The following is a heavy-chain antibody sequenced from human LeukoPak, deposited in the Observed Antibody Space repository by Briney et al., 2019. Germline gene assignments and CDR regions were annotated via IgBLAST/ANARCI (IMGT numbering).Heavy chain of an antibody. V-gene: IGHV4-39*02. CDR2: IYYSGTT. D-gene: IGHD3-10*01. J-gene: IGHJ5*02. Sequence: SETLSLTCSVSGGSITSSSFYWGWIRQTPGKGLEWIGNIYYSGTTYSNPSLQSRVVMSVDTSRDQFSLMLASVTAADTAVYYCARDSGTTGEVKFDPWGQGTLVTVSS. CDR1: GGSITSSSFY. CDR3: ARDSGTTGEVKFDP.